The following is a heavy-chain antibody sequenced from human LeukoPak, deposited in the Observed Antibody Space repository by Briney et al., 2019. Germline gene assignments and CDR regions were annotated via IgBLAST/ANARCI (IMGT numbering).Heavy chain of an antibody. CDR2: IYPGDSDV. D-gene: IGHD2-2*03. CDR3: ARREYFYGYCDF. CDR1: GYTFDTSW. J-gene: IGHJ4*02. V-gene: IGHV5-51*01. Sequence: GESLKISCKGSGYTFDTSWIGWVRQMPGKGLEWMGIIYPGDSDVRYSPSFQGQVTIPADKSISTAYLQWSSLKASDTAIYYCARREYFYGYCDFWGQGTLVTVSS.